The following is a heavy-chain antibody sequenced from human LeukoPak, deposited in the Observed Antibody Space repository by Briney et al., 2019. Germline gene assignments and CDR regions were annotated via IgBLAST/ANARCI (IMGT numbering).Heavy chain of an antibody. V-gene: IGHV1-69*13. CDR2: IIPIFGTA. J-gene: IGHJ5*02. Sequence: SVKVSCKASGGTFISYAISWVRQAPGQGREWMGGIIPIFGTANYAQKFQGRVTITADESTSTAYMELSSLRSEDTAVYYCAREVYSSSSSISWFDPWGQGTLVTVSS. CDR3: AREVYSSSSSISWFDP. CDR1: GGTFISYA. D-gene: IGHD6-6*01.